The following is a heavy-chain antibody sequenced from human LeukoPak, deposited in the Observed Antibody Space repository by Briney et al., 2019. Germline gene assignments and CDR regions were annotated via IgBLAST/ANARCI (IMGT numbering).Heavy chain of an antibody. CDR1: GFTFSSYA. CDR3: ATLYGSGSYYYYGMDV. Sequence: GGSLRLSCAASGFTFSSYAMSWVRQAPGKGLEWVSAISGSGGSTYYADSVKGRFTISRDNSKNTLYLQMNSLRAEDTAVYYCATLYGSGSYYYYGMDVWGQGTTVTVSS. CDR2: ISGSGGST. D-gene: IGHD3-10*01. V-gene: IGHV3-23*01. J-gene: IGHJ6*02.